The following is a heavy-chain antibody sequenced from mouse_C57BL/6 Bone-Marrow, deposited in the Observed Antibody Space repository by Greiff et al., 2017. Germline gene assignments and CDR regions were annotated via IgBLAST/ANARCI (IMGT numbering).Heavy chain of an antibody. D-gene: IGHD2-4*01. CDR3: ARLYDYVQFAY. J-gene: IGHJ3*01. V-gene: IGHV5-12*01. Sequence: EVQLVESGGGLVQPGGSLKLSCAASGFTFSDYYMYWVRQTPEKRLEWVANISTGGGSTYYPDTVKGRFTISSDNAKNTLDLQMSSLNSEDTAMYYCARLYDYVQFAYWGQGTLVTVSA. CDR2: ISTGGGST. CDR1: GFTFSDYY.